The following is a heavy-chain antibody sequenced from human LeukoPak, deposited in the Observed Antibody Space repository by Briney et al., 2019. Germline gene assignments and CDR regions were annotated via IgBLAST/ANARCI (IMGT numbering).Heavy chain of an antibody. J-gene: IGHJ4*02. CDR2: IRYDGSNK. CDR1: GFTFSSYG. V-gene: IGHV3-30*02. Sequence: PGGSLRLSCAASGFTFSSYGMHWVRQAPGKGLEWVAFIRYDGSNKYYADSVKGRFTISRDNSKNTLYLQMNSLRAEDTAVYYCAKDRNDFWPGYFDYWGQGTLVTVSS. D-gene: IGHD3-3*01. CDR3: AKDRNDFWPGYFDY.